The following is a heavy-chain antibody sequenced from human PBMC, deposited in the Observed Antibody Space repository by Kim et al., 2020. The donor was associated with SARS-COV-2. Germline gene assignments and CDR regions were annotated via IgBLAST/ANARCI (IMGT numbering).Heavy chain of an antibody. CDR3: ATQRGQMYSSGWYAPGY. Sequence: GQGRFNITRNNAKNTLYLQMNSLRAEDTAVYYCATQRGQMYSSGWYAPGYWGQGTLVTVSS. D-gene: IGHD6-19*01. J-gene: IGHJ4*02. V-gene: IGHV3-23*01.